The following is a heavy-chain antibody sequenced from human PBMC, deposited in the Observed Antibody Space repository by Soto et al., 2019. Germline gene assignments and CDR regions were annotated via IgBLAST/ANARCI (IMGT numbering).Heavy chain of an antibody. CDR2: IKSKTDGGTT. D-gene: IGHD1-26*01. CDR3: TQILDRSPRAPDY. CDR1: GFTFSNAW. Sequence: EVQLVESGGGLVKPGGSLRLSCAASGFTFSNAWMSWVRQAPGKGLEWVGRIKSKTDGGTTDYAAPVKGRFTISRDDSKHTLYLQMNSLKTEDTAVYYCTQILDRSPRAPDYWGQGTLVTVSS. V-gene: IGHV3-15*01. J-gene: IGHJ4*02.